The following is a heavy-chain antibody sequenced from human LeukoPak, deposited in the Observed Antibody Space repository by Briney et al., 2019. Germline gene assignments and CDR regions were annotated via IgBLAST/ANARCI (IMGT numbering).Heavy chain of an antibody. CDR2: IYYSGST. J-gene: IGHJ5*02. V-gene: IGHV4-39*01. CDR3: ARRSGSYYDGWFDP. Sequence: SETLSLTCTVSGGSISSSSYYWGWIRQPPGRGLEWIGSIYYSGSTYYNPSLKSRVTISVDTSKNQFSLKLSSVTAADTAVYYCARRSGSYYDGWFDPWGQGTLVTVSS. CDR1: GGSISSSSYY. D-gene: IGHD1-26*01.